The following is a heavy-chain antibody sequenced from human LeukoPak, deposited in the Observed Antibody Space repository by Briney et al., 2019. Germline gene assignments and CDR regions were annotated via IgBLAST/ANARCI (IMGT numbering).Heavy chain of an antibody. CDR3: ASVKLGGDDY. J-gene: IGHJ4*02. D-gene: IGHD2-21*02. CDR1: GGSISSGSYY. CDR2: IYTSGST. Sequence: SQTLSLTCTVSGGSISSGSYYWSWIRQPAGKGLEWIGRIYTSGSTNYNPSLKSRVTISVDTSKNQFSLKLSSVTAADTAVYYCASVKLGGDDYWGQGTLVTVSS. V-gene: IGHV4-61*02.